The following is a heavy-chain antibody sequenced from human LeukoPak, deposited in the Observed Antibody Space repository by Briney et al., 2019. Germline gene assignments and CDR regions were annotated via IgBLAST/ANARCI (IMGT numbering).Heavy chain of an antibody. CDR3: ARDLAVAGIPLGY. D-gene: IGHD6-19*01. V-gene: IGHV1-2*02. CDR2: VNPNSGVT. J-gene: IGHJ4*02. CDR1: GYTFTGYY. Sequence: GASVKLSLTSSGYTFTGYYLHWVRQAPGQGLQWMGWVNPNSGVTNYAQKFQGRVTMTRDTSISTGYMELRRLRYDDTAVYYCARDLAVAGIPLGYWGQATLVTVSS.